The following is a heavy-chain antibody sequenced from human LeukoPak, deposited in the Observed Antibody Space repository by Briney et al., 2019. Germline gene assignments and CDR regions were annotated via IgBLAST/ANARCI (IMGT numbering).Heavy chain of an antibody. V-gene: IGHV3-23*01. D-gene: IGHD5-18*01. CDR1: GFTFSSYA. CDR3: AKDAVIQLWLRYFDY. CDR2: ISGSGGST. J-gene: IGHJ4*02. Sequence: PGGSLRLSCAASGFTFSSYAMSWVRQDPGKGLEWVSAISGSGGSTSYADSVKGRFTISRDNSKNTLYLQMNSLRAEDTAVYYCAKDAVIQLWLRYFDYWGQGTLVTVSS.